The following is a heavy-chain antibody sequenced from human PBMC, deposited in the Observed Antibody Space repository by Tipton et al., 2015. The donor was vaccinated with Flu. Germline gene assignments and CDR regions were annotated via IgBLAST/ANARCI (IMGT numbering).Heavy chain of an antibody. CDR3: ARAGAVAGPGVFDY. CDR1: GYSISSGYY. CDR2: IYHSGST. Sequence: TLSLTCTVSGYSISSGYYWGWIRQPPGKGLEWIGSIYHSGSTNYNPSLKSRVTISVDTSRNQFSLKLSSVTAADTAVYYCARAGAVAGPGVFDYWGQGTLVTVSS. J-gene: IGHJ4*02. V-gene: IGHV4-38-2*02. D-gene: IGHD6-19*01.